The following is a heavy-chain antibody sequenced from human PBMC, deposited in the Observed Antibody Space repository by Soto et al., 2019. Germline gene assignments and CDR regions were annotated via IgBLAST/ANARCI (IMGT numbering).Heavy chain of an antibody. J-gene: IGHJ5*01. CDR2: IYHSGST. CDR3: ASGGRVRGVIQSWFDS. CDR1: GGSISSGGYS. V-gene: IGHV4-30-2*01. Sequence: SETLSLTCEVSGGSISSGGYSWSWIRQPPGKGLEWIGYIYHSGSTYYNPSLKSRVTISVDRSKNQFSLKLSSVTAADTAVYYCASGGRVRGVIQSWFDSWGQGTLVTVSS. D-gene: IGHD3-10*01.